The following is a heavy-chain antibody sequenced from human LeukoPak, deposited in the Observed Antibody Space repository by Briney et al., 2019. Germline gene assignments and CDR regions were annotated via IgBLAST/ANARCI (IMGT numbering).Heavy chain of an antibody. V-gene: IGHV4-61*01. J-gene: IGHJ4*02. Sequence: SETLSLTCSVSGGSVSSGISYWSWIRQPPGEGLESITYISDSGGSDYNPSLRGRVTTSLDTSKNQFSLRLTSVTAADTAVYYCARVTAAGTGPDYWGQGTLVTVSS. CDR1: GGSVSSGISY. CDR2: ISDSGGS. D-gene: IGHD6-13*01. CDR3: ARVTAAGTGPDY.